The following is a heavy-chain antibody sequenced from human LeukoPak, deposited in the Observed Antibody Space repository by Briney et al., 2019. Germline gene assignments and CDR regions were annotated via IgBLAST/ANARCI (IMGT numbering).Heavy chain of an antibody. CDR3: AREGGSIYIAAAGYNWFDP. CDR2: IIPILGIA. J-gene: IGHJ5*02. V-gene: IGHV1-69*04. D-gene: IGHD6-13*01. Sequence: SVKVSCKASGGTFSSHTISWVRQAPGQGLEWMGRIIPILGIANYAQKFQGRVTITADKSTSTAYMELSSLRSEDTAVYYCAREGGSIYIAAAGYNWFDPWGQGTLVTVSS. CDR1: GGTFSSHT.